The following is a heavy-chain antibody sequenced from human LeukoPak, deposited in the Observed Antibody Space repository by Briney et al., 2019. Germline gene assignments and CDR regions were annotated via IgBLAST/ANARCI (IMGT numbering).Heavy chain of an antibody. J-gene: IGHJ3*02. D-gene: IGHD6-19*01. V-gene: IGHV3-23*01. Sequence: GGSLRLSCAASGFTFSCYAMSWVRQAPGKGLEWVSAISGSGGSTYYADSVKGRFTISRDNSKNTLYLQMNSLRAEDTAVYYCAKVIFIAVAGTDPDAFDIWGQGTMVTVSS. CDR1: GFTFSCYA. CDR3: AKVIFIAVAGTDPDAFDI. CDR2: ISGSGGST.